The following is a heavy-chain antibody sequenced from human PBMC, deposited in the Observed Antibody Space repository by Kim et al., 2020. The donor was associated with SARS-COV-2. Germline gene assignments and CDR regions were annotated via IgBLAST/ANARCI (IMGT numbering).Heavy chain of an antibody. V-gene: IGHV4-31*02. Sequence: SLKSRVTISVDTSKNQFSLKLSSVTAAETAVYYCARGITIFGVVTNGMDVWGQGTTVTVSS. CDR3: ARGITIFGVVTNGMDV. D-gene: IGHD3-3*01. J-gene: IGHJ6*02.